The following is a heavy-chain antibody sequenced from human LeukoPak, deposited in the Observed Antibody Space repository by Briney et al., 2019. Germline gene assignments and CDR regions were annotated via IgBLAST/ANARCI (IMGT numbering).Heavy chain of an antibody. D-gene: IGHD3-10*01. Sequence: SETLSLTCTVSGGSISSYYWSWIRQPPGKGLEWIGYIYYSGSTNYNPSLKSRVTISVDTSKNQFSLKLSSVTGADTAVYYCARDVSVRFGELLVGWFDPWGQGTLVTVSS. CDR1: GGSISSYY. CDR3: ARDVSVRFGELLVGWFDP. V-gene: IGHV4-59*01. J-gene: IGHJ5*02. CDR2: IYYSGST.